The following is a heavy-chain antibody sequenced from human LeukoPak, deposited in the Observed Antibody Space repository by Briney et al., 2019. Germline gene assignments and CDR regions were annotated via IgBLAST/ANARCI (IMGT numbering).Heavy chain of an antibody. J-gene: IGHJ4*02. Sequence: ASEKVSCKASGYTFTSYDINWVRQATGQGLEWMGWMNPNSGNTGYAQKFQGRVTMTRNTSISTAYMELSSLRSEDTAVYYCARDVWFGESNFDYWGQGTLVTVSS. V-gene: IGHV1-8*01. CDR1: GYTFTSYD. CDR3: ARDVWFGESNFDY. CDR2: MNPNSGNT. D-gene: IGHD3-10*01.